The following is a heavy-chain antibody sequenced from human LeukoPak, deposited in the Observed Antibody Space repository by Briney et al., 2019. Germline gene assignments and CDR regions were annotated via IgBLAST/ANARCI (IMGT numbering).Heavy chain of an antibody. J-gene: IGHJ4*02. CDR2: IWYDGSNK. Sequence: GGSLRLSCAASGFTFSSYGMHWVRQAPGKGLEWVAVIWYDGSNKYYADSVKGRFTISRDNSKNTLYLQMNSLRAEDTAVYYCAKDEVSVGATYFDYWGQGTLVTVSS. CDR1: GFTFSSYG. V-gene: IGHV3-30*02. CDR3: AKDEVSVGATYFDY. D-gene: IGHD1-26*01.